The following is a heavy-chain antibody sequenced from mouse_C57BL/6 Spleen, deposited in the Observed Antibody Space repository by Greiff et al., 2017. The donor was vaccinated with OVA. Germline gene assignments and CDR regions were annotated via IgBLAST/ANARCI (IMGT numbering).Heavy chain of an antibody. CDR1: GYTFTDYN. J-gene: IGHJ1*03. D-gene: IGHD4-1*01. Sequence: EVQLQQSGPELVKPGASVKIPCKASGYTFTDYNMDWVKQSHGKSLEWIGDINPNNGGTIYNQKFKGKATLTVDKSSSTAYMELRSLTSEDTAVYYCAREDPNWDDWYFDVWGTGTTVTVSS. CDR2: INPNNGGT. CDR3: AREDPNWDDWYFDV. V-gene: IGHV1-18*01.